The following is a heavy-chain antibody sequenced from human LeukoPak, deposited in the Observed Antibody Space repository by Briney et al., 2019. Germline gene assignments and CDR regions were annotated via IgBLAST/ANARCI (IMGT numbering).Heavy chain of an antibody. V-gene: IGHV3-74*01. Sequence: GGSLRLSCAASGLTFSGFWMHWVRQAPGKGLVWVSRINSDGSTTGYADSVKGRFTVSRDNAKNTLYLQMNSLRAEDTAVYYCVRDRESPTLFDYWGQGALVTVSP. CDR2: INSDGSTT. CDR3: VRDRESPTLFDY. CDR1: GLTFSGFW. J-gene: IGHJ4*02. D-gene: IGHD5-24*01.